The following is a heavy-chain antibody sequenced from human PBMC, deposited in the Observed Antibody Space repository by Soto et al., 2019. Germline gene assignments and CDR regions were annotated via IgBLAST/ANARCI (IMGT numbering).Heavy chain of an antibody. CDR2: ISYDGSNK. D-gene: IGHD4-17*01. Sequence: QVQLVESGGGVVQPGRSLRLSCAASGFTFSSYGMHWVRQAPGKGLEWVAVISYDGSNKYYADSVKGRFTISRDNSKDTLYLQMNSLRAEDTAVYYCAKEGGRNGDYGGGFDYWGQGTLVTVSS. V-gene: IGHV3-30*18. CDR3: AKEGGRNGDYGGGFDY. J-gene: IGHJ4*02. CDR1: GFTFSSYG.